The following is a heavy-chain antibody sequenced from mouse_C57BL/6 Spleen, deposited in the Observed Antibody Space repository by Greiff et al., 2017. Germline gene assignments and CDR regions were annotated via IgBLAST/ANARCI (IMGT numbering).Heavy chain of an antibody. CDR2: ISSGSSTI. CDR3: ARRWLLRYAMDY. D-gene: IGHD2-3*01. J-gene: IGHJ4*01. CDR1: GFTFSDYG. V-gene: IGHV5-17*01. Sequence: EVKLMESGGGLVKPGGSLKLSCAASGFTFSDYGMHWVRQAPEKGLEWVAYISSGSSTIYYADTVKGRFTISRDNAKNTLFLQMTSLRSEDTAMYYCARRWLLRYAMDYWGQGTSVTVSS.